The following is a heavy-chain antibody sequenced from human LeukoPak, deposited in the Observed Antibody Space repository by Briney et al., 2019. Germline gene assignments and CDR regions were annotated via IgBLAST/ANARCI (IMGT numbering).Heavy chain of an antibody. CDR1: GGTFNSYA. Sequence: ASVKVSCNASGGTFNSYAISWVRQPPGQGLERMGGIIPIFGTANYAQKFQGRVTITADESTSTAYMDLSSLRCEDTAVYYCATPAGYCRSTRCFSFDYWGQGTLVTVSS. D-gene: IGHD2-2*01. V-gene: IGHV1-69*01. CDR2: IIPIFGTA. J-gene: IGHJ4*02. CDR3: ATPAGYCRSTRCFSFDY.